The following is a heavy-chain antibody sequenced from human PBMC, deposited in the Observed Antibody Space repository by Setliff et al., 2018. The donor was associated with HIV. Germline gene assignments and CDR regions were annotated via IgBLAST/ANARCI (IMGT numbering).Heavy chain of an antibody. V-gene: IGHV4-59*01. CDR1: GGSISTYY. D-gene: IGHD4-17*01. CDR3: ARVQMAYAAFDV. Sequence: ETLSLTCTVSGGSISTYYWRWIRQPPGKGLECIGSIYFTGSSDNNPSLKSRVTLSVDTSKHQFSLKLSSVTAADTAVYYCARVQMAYAAFDVWGQGTMVT. CDR2: IYFTGSS. J-gene: IGHJ3*01.